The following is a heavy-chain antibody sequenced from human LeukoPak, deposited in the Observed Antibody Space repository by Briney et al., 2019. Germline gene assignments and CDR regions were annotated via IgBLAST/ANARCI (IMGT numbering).Heavy chain of an antibody. CDR1: GGSISSYY. CDR3: ARDRYYYDSSGYYLFDY. D-gene: IGHD3-22*01. V-gene: IGHV4-59*12. J-gene: IGHJ4*02. CDR2: IYYSGST. Sequence: SETLSLTCTVSGGSISSYYWSWIRQPPGKGLEWIGYIYYSGSTNYNPSLKSRVTISIDTSKNQFSLKLSSVTAADTAVYYCARDRYYYDSSGYYLFDYWGQGTLVTVSS.